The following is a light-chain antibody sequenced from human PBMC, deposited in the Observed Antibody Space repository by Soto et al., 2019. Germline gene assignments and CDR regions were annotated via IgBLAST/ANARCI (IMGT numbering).Light chain of an antibody. J-gene: IGKJ1*01. CDR1: QSVSSN. CDR2: DAS. CDR3: QRYNNWPPWT. Sequence: EIVMTQSPATLSVSPGERVSRCCRASQSVSSNLAWYQQKPGQAPRLLIYDASTRATGIPARFSGSGSGTEFTLTISSLQSEDFAVYYCQRYNNWPPWTFGQGTKVDIK. V-gene: IGKV3-15*01.